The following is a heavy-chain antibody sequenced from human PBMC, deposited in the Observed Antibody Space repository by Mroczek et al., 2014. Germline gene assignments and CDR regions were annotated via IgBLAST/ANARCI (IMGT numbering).Heavy chain of an antibody. Sequence: VQLVESGGVVVQPGGSLRLSCAASGFTFDDYTMHWVRQAPGKGLEWVSLISWDGGSTYYADSVKGRFTISRDNSKNSLYLQMNSLRTEDTALYYCAKISDTAMVPGYFDYWGQGTLVTVSS. CDR1: GFTFDDYT. D-gene: IGHD5-18*01. CDR2: ISWDGGST. J-gene: IGHJ4*02. V-gene: IGHV3-43*01. CDR3: AKISDTAMVPGYFDY.